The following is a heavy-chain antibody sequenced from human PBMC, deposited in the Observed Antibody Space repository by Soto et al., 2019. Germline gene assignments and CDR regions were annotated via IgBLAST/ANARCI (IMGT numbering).Heavy chain of an antibody. Sequence: SETLSLTCTVSGGSMVSYYWSWIRQPPGKGLEWIGYIYYSGTTNYNPSLKSRVTISVDTSKNQFSLYLSSVTAADRAVYYCARSIDPWGQGTLVAVSS. CDR3: ARSIDP. CDR1: GGSMVSYY. J-gene: IGHJ5*02. CDR2: IYYSGTT. V-gene: IGHV4-59*12.